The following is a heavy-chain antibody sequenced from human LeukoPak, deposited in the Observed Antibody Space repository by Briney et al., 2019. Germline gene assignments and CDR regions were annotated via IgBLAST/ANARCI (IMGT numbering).Heavy chain of an antibody. CDR2: ISAYNGNT. CDR1: GYTFTSYG. D-gene: IGHD3-22*01. V-gene: IGHV1-18*01. J-gene: IGHJ4*02. Sequence: GASVKVSCKASGYTFTSYGISWVRQAPGQGLEWMGWISAYNGNTNYAQKLQGRVTMTTDTSTSTAYMELRSLRSDDTAVYYCARDHHNYDSSGYYPAWGQGTLVTVSS. CDR3: ARDHHNYDSSGYYPA.